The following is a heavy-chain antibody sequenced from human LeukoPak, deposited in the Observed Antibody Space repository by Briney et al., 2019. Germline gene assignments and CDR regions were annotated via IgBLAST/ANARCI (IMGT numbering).Heavy chain of an antibody. CDR1: GFTVSSNY. J-gene: IGHJ4*02. Sequence: GGSLRLSCAASGFTVSSNYISWVRQAPGKGLEWVLVIYSGGSTYYADSVKGRFTISRDNSKNALYLQMNSLRAEDTAVYYCARSPVDFDYWGQGTLVTVSS. CDR3: ARSPVDFDY. V-gene: IGHV3-53*01. CDR2: IYSGGST.